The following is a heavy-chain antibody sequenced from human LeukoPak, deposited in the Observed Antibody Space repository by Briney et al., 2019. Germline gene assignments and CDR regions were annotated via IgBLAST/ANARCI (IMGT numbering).Heavy chain of an antibody. V-gene: IGHV3-23*01. D-gene: IGHD3-3*01. Sequence: GGSLRLSCAASGFTFSSYAMSWVRQAPGKGLEWVLAISGSGGSTYYADSVKGRFTISRDNSKNTLYLQMNSLRAEDTAVYYCAKMVGGVVIMLFDYWGQGTLVTVSS. CDR1: GFTFSSYA. J-gene: IGHJ4*02. CDR2: ISGSGGST. CDR3: AKMVGGVVIMLFDY.